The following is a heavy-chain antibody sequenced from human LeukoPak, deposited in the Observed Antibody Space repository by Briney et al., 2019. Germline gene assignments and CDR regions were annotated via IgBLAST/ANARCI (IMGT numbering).Heavy chain of an antibody. Sequence: PSETLSLTCTVSGASISSYYWSWIRQPPGKGLEWIGYIYYSGSTNYNPSLKSRVTISVDTSKNQFSLKLSSVTAADTAVYYCAREIVGDNYGMDVWGQGTTVTVSS. V-gene: IGHV4-59*01. D-gene: IGHD1-26*01. CDR1: GASISSYY. J-gene: IGHJ6*02. CDR3: AREIVGDNYGMDV. CDR2: IYYSGST.